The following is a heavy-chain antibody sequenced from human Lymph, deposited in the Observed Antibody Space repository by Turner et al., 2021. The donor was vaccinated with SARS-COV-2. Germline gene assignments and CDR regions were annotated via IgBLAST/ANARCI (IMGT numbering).Heavy chain of an antibody. CDR3: ARDIPTTADYFDD. D-gene: IGHD4-17*01. J-gene: IGHJ4*02. V-gene: IGHV3-21*01. Sequence: EVQLVESGGGRVKPGGSLRHSCAASGFTFSTYSMNGVRQERGKGLEWISSISSSSSYIYYADSVKGRFTISRDDAKNSLYLQMNSLRAEDTAVYFCARDIPTTADYFDDWGQGTLVTVSS. CDR1: GFTFSTYS. CDR2: ISSSSSYI.